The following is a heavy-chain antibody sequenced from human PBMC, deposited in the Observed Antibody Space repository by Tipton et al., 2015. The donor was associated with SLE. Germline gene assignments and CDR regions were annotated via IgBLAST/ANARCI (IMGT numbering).Heavy chain of an antibody. CDR2: IYSSGST. D-gene: IGHD2-2*01. V-gene: IGHV4-61*02. Sequence: TLSLTCNVSGGSISSDVHYWNWIRQPAGKGLEWIGRIYSSGSTNYNPSLKSRVTISIDKSKNQFSLNLNSVTAADTAVYYCARVPAVYYYYMDVWGKGTTVTVSS. CDR1: GGSISSDVHY. CDR3: ARVPAVYYYYMDV. J-gene: IGHJ6*03.